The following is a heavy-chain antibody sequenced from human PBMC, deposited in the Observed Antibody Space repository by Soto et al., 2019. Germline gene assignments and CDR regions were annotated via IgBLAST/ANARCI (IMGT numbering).Heavy chain of an antibody. CDR2: INHRGST. CDR3: ARGEISGWYFDY. Sequence: QVQLQQWGAGLLKPSETLSLTCAVYVGPFSGHYWTWIRPPPGKGLEWIGEINHRGSTKYNPSLKSRVIISVDTSKNQFSLKLSSVTAADTAVYYCARGEISGWYFDYWGRGTPVTVSS. J-gene: IGHJ4*02. D-gene: IGHD6-19*01. CDR1: VGPFSGHY. V-gene: IGHV4-34*02.